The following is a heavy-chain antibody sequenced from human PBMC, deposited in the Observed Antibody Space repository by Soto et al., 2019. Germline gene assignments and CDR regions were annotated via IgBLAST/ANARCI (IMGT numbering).Heavy chain of an antibody. CDR1: GASITDYY. CDR3: SREGAFGDTP. J-gene: IGHJ5*02. V-gene: IGHV4-59*01. Sequence: TXGTLSLTCTVCGASITDYYWSWIRQSPRKGLEWIGSIHYSGTTDYNPALKSRVTISVDTSKTQFSLNLTSATAADTAVYYCSREGAFGDTPWGQGTLVTVSS. D-gene: IGHD4-17*01. CDR2: IHYSGTT.